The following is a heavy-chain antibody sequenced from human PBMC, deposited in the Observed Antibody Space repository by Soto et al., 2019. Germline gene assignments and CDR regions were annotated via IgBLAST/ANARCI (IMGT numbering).Heavy chain of an antibody. CDR1: GGTFSSYA. J-gene: IGHJ5*02. CDR3: ARDWGEYCSGGSCYSGVLSGFDP. Sequence: QVQLVQSGAEVKKPGSSVKVSCKASGGTFSSYAISWVRQARGQGLEWMGGIIPIFGTANYAQKFQGRVTITADESTSTAYMELSSLRSEDTAVYYCARDWGEYCSGGSCYSGVLSGFDPWGQGTLVTVSS. V-gene: IGHV1-69*12. CDR2: IIPIFGTA. D-gene: IGHD2-15*01.